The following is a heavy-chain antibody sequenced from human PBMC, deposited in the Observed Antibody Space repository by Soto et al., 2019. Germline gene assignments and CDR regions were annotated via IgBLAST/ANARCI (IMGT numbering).Heavy chain of an antibody. J-gene: IGHJ4*02. CDR3: ARVAY. Sequence: GGSLRLSCEASGFTFSRVSMNWVRQVPGKGLEWVASISSGSSDTWYVDSGKGRFIISRGNAQNSLFLQMNTPRPHAPATYDCARVAYWGPGTQVTVSS. V-gene: IGHV3-21*01. CDR1: GFTFSRVS. CDR2: ISSGSSDT.